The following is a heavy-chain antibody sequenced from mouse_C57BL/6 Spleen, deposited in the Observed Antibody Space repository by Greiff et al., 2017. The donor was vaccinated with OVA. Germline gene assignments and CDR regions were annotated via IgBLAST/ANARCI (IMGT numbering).Heavy chain of an antibody. V-gene: IGHV5-17*01. D-gene: IGHD1-1*01. J-gene: IGHJ4*01. CDR3: ARGGITTVVATNYYAMDY. CDR2: ISSGSSTI. CDR1: GFTFSDYG. Sequence: EVQLQESGGGLVKPGGSLKLSCAASGFTFSDYGMHWVRQAPEKGLEWVAYISSGSSTIYYADTVKGRFTISRDNAKNTLFLQMTSLRSEDTAMYYCARGGITTVVATNYYAMDYWGQGTSVTVSS.